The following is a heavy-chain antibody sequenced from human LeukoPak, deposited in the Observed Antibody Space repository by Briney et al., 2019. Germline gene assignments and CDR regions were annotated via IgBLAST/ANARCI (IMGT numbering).Heavy chain of an antibody. Sequence: ASVKVSCKASGYTFTSYAMNWVRQAPGQGLEWMGWINTNTGNPTFAQGFTGRFVFSLDSSVSTAYLQISSLKAEDTAVYYCARDSQQLWFTKHWLDPWGQGTLVTVSS. CDR3: ARDSQQLWFTKHWLDP. CDR1: GYTFTSYA. D-gene: IGHD5-18*01. V-gene: IGHV7-4-1*02. J-gene: IGHJ5*02. CDR2: INTNTGNP.